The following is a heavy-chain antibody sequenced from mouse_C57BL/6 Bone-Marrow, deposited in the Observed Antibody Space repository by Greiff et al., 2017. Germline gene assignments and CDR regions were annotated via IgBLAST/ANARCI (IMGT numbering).Heavy chain of an antibody. CDR3: ASGLRYFDD. D-gene: IGHD2-2*01. J-gene: IGHJ2*01. CDR1: GYSFTDYN. CDR2: INPNDGTT. V-gene: IGHV1-39*01. Sequence: VQLQQSGPELVKPGASVKISCKASGYSFTDYNMNWVKQSNGKSLEWIGVINPNDGTTSYNPTFKGKATLTVDPSSSTAYMQLNSLPSEDSAVYDCASGLRYFDDWGQGTTLTVSS.